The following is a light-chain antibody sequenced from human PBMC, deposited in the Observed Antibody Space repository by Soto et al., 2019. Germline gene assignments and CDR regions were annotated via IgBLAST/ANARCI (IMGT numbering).Light chain of an antibody. CDR1: QSVTSNY. CDR2: GAS. J-gene: IGKJ1*01. Sequence: EIVLTQSPGTLSLSPGDRATLSCGASQSVTSNYLAWYQQKPGQAPRLLIFGASTRATGIPDRFSGSGSGTDFTLTFSRLEPEDFAVYYCQHYYTSYTTFGQGTKVEIK. CDR3: QHYYTSYTT. V-gene: IGKV3-20*01.